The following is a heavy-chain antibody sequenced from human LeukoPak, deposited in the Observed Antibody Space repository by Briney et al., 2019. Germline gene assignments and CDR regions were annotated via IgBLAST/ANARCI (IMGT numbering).Heavy chain of an antibody. J-gene: IGHJ4*02. CDR2: ITNWSGTI. Sequence: GGSLRLSCAASGFTFSGFWMHWVRQAPGKGLEWVSYITNWSGTIYYADSVKGRFTISRDNAKNSLYLQMNSLRAEDTAVYYCARSDAPMDKHFDYWGQGTLVTVSS. CDR3: ARSDAPMDKHFDY. CDR1: GFTFSGFW. D-gene: IGHD3-10*01. V-gene: IGHV3-48*04.